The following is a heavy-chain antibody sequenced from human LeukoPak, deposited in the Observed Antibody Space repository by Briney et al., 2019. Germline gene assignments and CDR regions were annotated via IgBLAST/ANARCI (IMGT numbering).Heavy chain of an antibody. CDR2: IKQDGSEK. Sequence: GGSLRLSCAASRFTFSNYWMSWVRQAPGKGLEWVANIKQDGSEKYYVDSVKGRFTISRDNAKNSLYLQMNSLRAEDTAVYYCARGPSGYHNTGGQGTLVTVSS. V-gene: IGHV3-7*01. CDR3: ARGPSGYHNT. D-gene: IGHD5-12*01. CDR1: RFTFSNYW. J-gene: IGHJ4*02.